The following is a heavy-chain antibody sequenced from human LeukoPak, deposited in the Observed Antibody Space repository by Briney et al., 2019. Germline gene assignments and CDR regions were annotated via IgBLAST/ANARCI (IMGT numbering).Heavy chain of an antibody. CDR3: GRGSAADY. V-gene: IGHV1-18*01. J-gene: IGHJ4*02. CDR1: GYTFTSYD. D-gene: IGHD6-25*01. Sequence: GASVKVSCKASGYTFTSYDINWVRQAPGQGLEWMAWINNNNGGTRYAQNVQGRVTLTTDTTTSTVYMELRSLRSDDTAIYYCGRGSAADYWGQGTQVTVSS. CDR2: INNNNGGT.